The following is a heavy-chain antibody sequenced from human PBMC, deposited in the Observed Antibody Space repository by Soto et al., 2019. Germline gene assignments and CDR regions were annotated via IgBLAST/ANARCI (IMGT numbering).Heavy chain of an antibody. J-gene: IGHJ6*02. CDR2: MYYSGRT. CDR3: ARGVVPDV. Sequence: SETLSLTCSVSGGSISRSSYYWGWIRQPPGKGLEWVGNMYYSGRTFYNPSLKSRVTISVDTSKNQFSLKLRSVTAADMGVYYCARGVVPDVWGQGTTVTVSS. D-gene: IGHD6-6*01. CDR1: GGSISRSSYY. V-gene: IGHV4-39*01.